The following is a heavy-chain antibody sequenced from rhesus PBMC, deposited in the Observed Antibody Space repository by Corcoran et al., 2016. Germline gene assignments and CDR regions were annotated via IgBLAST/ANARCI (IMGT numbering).Heavy chain of an antibody. J-gene: IGHJ4*01. CDR1: GGYIRSNYW. Sequence: QVQESGPTVVKPSETLSLTCTVSGGYIRSNYWWTWIRQSPGTGMEWIGGLFGWRPINEKNTYLKRRGPIPTDTSKNQVALKMTSVNAADTTVDYCASTDCSNSDCAAGDLWGQGVLVTVTS. CDR3: ASTDCSNSDCAAGDL. D-gene: IGHD2-15*01. CDR2: LFGWRPIN. V-gene: IGHV4-93*01.